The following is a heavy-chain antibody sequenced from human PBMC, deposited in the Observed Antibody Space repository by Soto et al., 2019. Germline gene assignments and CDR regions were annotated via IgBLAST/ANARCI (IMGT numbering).Heavy chain of an antibody. CDR3: ARSDTDYSRFYY. Sequence: QVQLVQSGAEVKKPGASVKVSCKASGYTFTRNAIHWVRQAPGQRLEWIGKIDAGNGNTKYSEKFHGRVTITRDTSASAAYMELSTLTSEDTSIYYCARSDTDYSRFYYWCQGTLVTVSS. V-gene: IGHV1-3*01. J-gene: IGHJ4*02. CDR2: IDAGNGNT. CDR1: GYTFTRNA. D-gene: IGHD3-9*01.